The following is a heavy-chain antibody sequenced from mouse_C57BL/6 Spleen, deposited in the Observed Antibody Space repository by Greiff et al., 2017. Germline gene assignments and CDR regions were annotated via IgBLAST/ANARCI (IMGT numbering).Heavy chain of an antibody. Sequence: EVKLMESGAELVRPGASVKLSCTASGFNIKDYYMHWVKQRPEQGLEWIGRIGPEDGDTEYAPKFQGKATMTADTSSNTAYLQLSSLTSEDTAVYHCTAGYYGSSHRYFDVWGTGTTVTVSS. J-gene: IGHJ1*03. CDR1: GFNIKDYY. D-gene: IGHD1-1*01. CDR2: IGPEDGDT. CDR3: TAGYYGSSHRYFDV. V-gene: IGHV14-1*01.